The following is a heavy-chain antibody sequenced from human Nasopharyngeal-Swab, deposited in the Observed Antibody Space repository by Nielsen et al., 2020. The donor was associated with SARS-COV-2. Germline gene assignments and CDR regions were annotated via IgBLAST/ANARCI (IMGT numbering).Heavy chain of an antibody. Sequence: SETLSLTCTVSGGSISSYCWGWIRQPPGKGLEWIGSIYHSGSTYYNPSLKSRVTISVDTSKNQFSLKLSSVTAADTAVYYCARATAVRGVTDAFDIWGQGTMVAVSS. J-gene: IGHJ3*02. CDR3: ARATAVRGVTDAFDI. CDR2: IYHSGST. D-gene: IGHD3-10*02. CDR1: GGSISSYC. V-gene: IGHV4-38-2*02.